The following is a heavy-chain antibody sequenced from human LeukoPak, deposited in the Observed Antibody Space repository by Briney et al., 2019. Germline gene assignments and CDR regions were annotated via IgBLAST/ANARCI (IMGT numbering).Heavy chain of an antibody. V-gene: IGHV1-18*04. CDR3: ARGRDILTSPYGLDV. Sequence: ASVKVSCKASGYTFTGYYMYWVRQAPGQGLEWMGWISGYNGKTNYAQKFQGRVTMTTDTSTSTAYMELRSLRSDGTAVYYCARGRDILTSPYGLDVWGQGTTVIVSS. D-gene: IGHD3-9*01. CDR1: GYTFTGYY. J-gene: IGHJ6*02. CDR2: ISGYNGKT.